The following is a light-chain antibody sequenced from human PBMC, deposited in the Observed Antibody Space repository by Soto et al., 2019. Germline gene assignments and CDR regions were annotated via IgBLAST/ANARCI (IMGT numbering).Light chain of an antibody. J-gene: IGKJ1*01. CDR2: HAS. CDR3: LQNNRYPWT. V-gene: IGKV1-5*01. Sequence: DIQMTQSPSALIAYAGNRFTITCRASQSISNWLAWYQPKPGTAPKLLIYHASTLESGVPSRFSGSGSGTEVTLTSSSLQPEDSATYYCLQNNRYPWTFGQGTKVEIK. CDR1: QSISNW.